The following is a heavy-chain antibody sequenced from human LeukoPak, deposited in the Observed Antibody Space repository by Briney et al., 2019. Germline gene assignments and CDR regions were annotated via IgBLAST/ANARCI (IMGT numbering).Heavy chain of an antibody. Sequence: PGGSLRLSCAASGFTFSNYGMHWVRQAPGKGLEWVVVISYDGSNKYCADSVKGRFTISRDNSKNTLYLQMNSLRAEDTAVYHCARVHDYSNYGGFDIWGQGTMVIVSS. CDR2: ISYDGSNK. CDR1: GFTFSNYG. CDR3: ARVHDYSNYGGFDI. D-gene: IGHD4-11*01. V-gene: IGHV3-30*03. J-gene: IGHJ3*02.